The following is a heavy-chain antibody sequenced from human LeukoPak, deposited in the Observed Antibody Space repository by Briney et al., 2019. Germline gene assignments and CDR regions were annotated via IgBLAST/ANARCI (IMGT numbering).Heavy chain of an antibody. Sequence: SETLSLTCTVSGGSISGYYWSWIRQPPGKGLECIGYIYYSGSTSYSPSLKSRVTISVDTSKNQFSLKLSSVAAADTAVYYCARRLYGGNFDNWGQGTLVTVSS. CDR3: ARRLYGGNFDN. V-gene: IGHV4-59*01. CDR1: GGSISGYY. CDR2: IYYSGST. J-gene: IGHJ4*02. D-gene: IGHD4-23*01.